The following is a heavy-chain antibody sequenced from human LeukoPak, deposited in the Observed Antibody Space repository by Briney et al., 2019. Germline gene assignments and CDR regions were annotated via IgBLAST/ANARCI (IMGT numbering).Heavy chain of an antibody. CDR2: ISAYNGNT. Sequence: ASVKVSCKASGYTFTSYGISWVRQAPGQGLEWMGWISAYNGNTNYAQKLQGRVTMTTDTSTSTAYMELRSLRSDDTAVYYCARDGCSSTSCPGNFDYWGQGTLVTVSS. CDR3: ARDGCSSTSCPGNFDY. CDR1: GYTFTSYG. J-gene: IGHJ4*02. D-gene: IGHD2-2*01. V-gene: IGHV1-18*01.